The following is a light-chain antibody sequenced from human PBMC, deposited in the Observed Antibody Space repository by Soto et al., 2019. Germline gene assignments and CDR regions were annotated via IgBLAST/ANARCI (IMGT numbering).Light chain of an antibody. CDR3: QQRSNWPPIT. CDR1: QSVSSSY. CDR2: GAS. J-gene: IGKJ5*01. Sequence: IVLTQSPGTLSLSPGERATLSCPASQSVSSSYLAWYQQKPGQAPRLLIYGASSRATGIPDRFSGSGSGTDFTLTISSLEPEDFAVYYCQQRSNWPPITFGQGTRLE. V-gene: IGKV3D-20*02.